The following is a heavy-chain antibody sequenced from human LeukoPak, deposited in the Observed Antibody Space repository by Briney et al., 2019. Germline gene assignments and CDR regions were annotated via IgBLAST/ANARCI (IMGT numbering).Heavy chain of an antibody. CDR3: ARDLGVAVAGTYGMDV. J-gene: IGHJ6*02. Sequence: PSETLSLTCTVSGGSISSYYWSWIRQPSGKGLEWIGYIYYSGSTNYNPSLKSRVTISVDTSKNQFSLKLSSVTAADTAVYYCARDLGVAVAGTYGMDVWGQGTTVTVSS. CDR2: IYYSGST. V-gene: IGHV4-59*01. CDR1: GGSISSYY. D-gene: IGHD6-19*01.